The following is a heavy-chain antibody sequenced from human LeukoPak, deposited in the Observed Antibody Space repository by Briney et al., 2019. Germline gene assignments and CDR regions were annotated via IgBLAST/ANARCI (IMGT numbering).Heavy chain of an antibody. V-gene: IGHV1-2*06. CDR3: ARKSSGWYYIDY. D-gene: IGHD6-19*01. CDR2: INPKSGGT. CDR1: GYTFIDNY. J-gene: IGHJ4*02. Sequence: ASVTVSCKASGYTFIDNYMQWGRQPPGQGLEWMGRINPKSGGTNYAQKFQGRVTMTRDTSISTAYMELSRLTSDDTAVYYCARKSSGWYYIDYWGQGTLVTVSS.